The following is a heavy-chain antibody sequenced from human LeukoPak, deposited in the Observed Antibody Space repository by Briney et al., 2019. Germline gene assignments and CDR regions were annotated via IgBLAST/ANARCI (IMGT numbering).Heavy chain of an antibody. CDR1: GDSINSLDL. CDR3: AGLVGRYSSGLYYYYFDY. CDR2: MYLSGTT. D-gene: IGHD3-22*01. Sequence: SETLSLTCTVSGDSINSLDLWSWVRQPSGKGLEWIGEMYLSGTTHSNPSVKSRVTISIDKSKNQFFLNLSSVTAADTAVYYCAGLVGRYSSGLYYYYFDYWGQGTLVTVSS. J-gene: IGHJ4*02. V-gene: IGHV4-4*02.